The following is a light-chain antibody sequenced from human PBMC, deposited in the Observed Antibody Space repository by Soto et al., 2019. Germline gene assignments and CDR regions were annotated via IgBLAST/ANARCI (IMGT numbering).Light chain of an antibody. CDR1: QSVSSY. V-gene: IGKV3-11*01. Sequence: EIVLTQSPATLSLSPGERATLSCRASQSVSSYLAWYQQKPGQAPRLLIYDASNRASGIPARFSGSGSGIDFTLTISSLEPEDFAVYYCQQPNNWPETFGQGTKVDIK. J-gene: IGKJ1*01. CDR2: DAS. CDR3: QQPNNWPET.